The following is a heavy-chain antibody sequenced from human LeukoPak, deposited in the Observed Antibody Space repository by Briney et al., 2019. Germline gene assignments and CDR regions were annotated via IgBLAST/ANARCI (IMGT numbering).Heavy chain of an antibody. CDR1: GGSISSYY. CDR3: ARETYYYDSSGYTEYYFDY. CDR2: IYYSGST. J-gene: IGHJ4*02. D-gene: IGHD3-22*01. V-gene: IGHV4-59*01. Sequence: SETLSLTCSVSGGSISSYYWSWIRQPPGKGLEWIGYIYYSGSTNYNPSLKSRVTISVDTSKNQFSLKLSSVTAADTAVYYCARETYYYDSSGYTEYYFDYWGQGTLVTVSS.